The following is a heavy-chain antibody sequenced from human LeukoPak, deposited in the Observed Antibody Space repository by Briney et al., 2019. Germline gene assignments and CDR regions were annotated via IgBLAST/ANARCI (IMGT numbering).Heavy chain of an antibody. CDR1: GFTFSSYS. CDR3: ARDPEAYDYVWRSYRYYDY. V-gene: IGHV3-21*01. D-gene: IGHD3-16*02. CDR2: ISSSSSYI. Sequence: KPGGSLRLSCAASGFTFSSYSMNWVRQAPGKGLEWVSSISSSSSYIYYADSVKGRFTISRDNAQNSMYLQMNSLRAEGTAVYYCARDPEAYDYVWRSYRYYDYWGQGTLVTVSS. J-gene: IGHJ4*02.